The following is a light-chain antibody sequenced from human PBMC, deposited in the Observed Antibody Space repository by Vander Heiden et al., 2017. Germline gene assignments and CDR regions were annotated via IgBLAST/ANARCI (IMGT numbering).Light chain of an antibody. CDR3: AAWDDSLNGRWV. V-gene: IGLV1-44*01. CDR1: SSNLVFYV. Sequence: QSVLTQPPSASGTPGQRLSISCSGSSSNLVFYVVNWYQQFPGTAPKLLIYSNNQRPSGVPDRFSGSKSGSSASLAISGLQSEDEADYYCAAWDDSLNGRWVFGGGTKLTVL. CDR2: SNN. J-gene: IGLJ3*02.